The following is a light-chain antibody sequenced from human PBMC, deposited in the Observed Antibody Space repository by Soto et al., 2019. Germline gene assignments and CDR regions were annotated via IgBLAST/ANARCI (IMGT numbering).Light chain of an antibody. V-gene: IGKV1-5*01. CDR2: DAS. CDR1: HNINRW. Sequence: DIQMTHAPSIMSASLGDIVTITFRASHNINRWLAWYQQKPGKAPKLLIYDASRLESGVPSRFGGSGSETEFSLTIINLQPEDFATYFCVQYNIYPWTFGQGTKVDIK. CDR3: VQYNIYPWT. J-gene: IGKJ1*01.